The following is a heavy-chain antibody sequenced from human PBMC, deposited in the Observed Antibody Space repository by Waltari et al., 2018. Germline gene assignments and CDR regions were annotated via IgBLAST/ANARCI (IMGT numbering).Heavy chain of an antibody. D-gene: IGHD6-6*01. CDR3: ARRSSGLDGAFDI. J-gene: IGHJ3*02. Sequence: QVQLQESGPGLVKPSETLSLTCAVSGYSISSGYYWGWIRQPPGKGLEWIGSIYHSGSPYYNPSLKSPVTISVDTSKNQFSLKLSSVTAADTAVYYCARRSSGLDGAFDIWGQGTMVTVSS. CDR1: GYSISSGYY. CDR2: IYHSGSP. V-gene: IGHV4-38-2*01.